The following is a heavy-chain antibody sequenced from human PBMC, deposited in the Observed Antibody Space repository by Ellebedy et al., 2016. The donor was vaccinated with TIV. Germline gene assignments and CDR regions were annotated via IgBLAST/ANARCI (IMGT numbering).Heavy chain of an antibody. CDR3: ARDFRYYGSDGYYLNRFDC. D-gene: IGHD3-22*01. V-gene: IGHV4-59*01. J-gene: IGHJ4*02. Sequence: SETLSLTCTVSGGSIYSYYWSWIRQPPGKGLEWIGYIYYSGSTNYNPSLKSRVTISLDTSKNQFSLKLSSVTAADTAVYYCARDFRYYGSDGYYLNRFDCWGQGTLVTVSS. CDR1: GGSIYSYY. CDR2: IYYSGST.